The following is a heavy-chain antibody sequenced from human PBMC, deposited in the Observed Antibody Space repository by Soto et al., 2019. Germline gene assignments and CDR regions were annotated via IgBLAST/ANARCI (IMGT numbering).Heavy chain of an antibody. CDR1: RFTFRSYA. CDR2: ISASGGST. Sequence: PGGSLRLSCAASRFTFRSYAMTWVRQAPGKGLEWVSGISASGGSTYYADSVKGRFTISRDNSKNTLYLQMNSLRAEDTAVYYCAKQRGSNGYDYSDYWGQGALVTVSS. J-gene: IGHJ4*02. D-gene: IGHD5-12*01. V-gene: IGHV3-23*01. CDR3: AKQRGSNGYDYSDY.